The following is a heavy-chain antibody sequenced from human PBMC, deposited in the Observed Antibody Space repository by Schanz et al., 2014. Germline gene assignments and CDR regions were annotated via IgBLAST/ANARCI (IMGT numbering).Heavy chain of an antibody. J-gene: IGHJ6*03. CDR3: ARPSDSSWYMDV. Sequence: EVQLLESGGGLVQPGGSLRLSCAASGFSFSIFAMNWVRQAPGRGLEWVSSISPSSSYISYADSVKGRFTISRDNAKNSLYLQMNSLRAEDTAVYYCARPSDSSWYMDVWGKGTTVTVSS. CDR2: ISPSSSYI. CDR1: GFSFSIFA. D-gene: IGHD2-21*02. V-gene: IGHV3-21*01.